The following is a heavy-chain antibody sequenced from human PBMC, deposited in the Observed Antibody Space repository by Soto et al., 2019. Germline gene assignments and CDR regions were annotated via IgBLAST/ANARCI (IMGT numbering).Heavy chain of an antibody. V-gene: IGHV4-4*02. D-gene: IGHD3-3*01. CDR3: ATGPTILRYYFYY. J-gene: IGHJ4*02. CDR2: IYHTGST. Sequence: QVQLQESGPGLVKPSGTLSLTCGVSGGSINSSDWWGWVRQPPGKGLEWIGEIYHTGSTYYNPSLKSRVTRSVDKSKNQLSLKLRSVTAADAAVYYCATGPTILRYYFYYWGQGTLVTVSS. CDR1: GGSINSSDW.